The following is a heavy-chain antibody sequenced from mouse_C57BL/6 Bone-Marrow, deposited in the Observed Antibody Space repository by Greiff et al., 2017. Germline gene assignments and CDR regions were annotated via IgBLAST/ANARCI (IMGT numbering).Heavy chain of an antibody. CDR3: ARPHGNDGDY. J-gene: IGHJ4*01. D-gene: IGHD2-2*01. V-gene: IGHV1-64*01. CDR1: GYTFTSYW. CDR2: IHPNSGST. Sequence: QVQLQQPGAELVRPGASVKLSCKASGYTFTSYWMHWVKQRPEQGLEWIGMIHPNSGSTNYNQKFKGKATLTADKSSSTAYMELSSLTSEDSAVYYCARPHGNDGDYWGQGTSVTVSS.